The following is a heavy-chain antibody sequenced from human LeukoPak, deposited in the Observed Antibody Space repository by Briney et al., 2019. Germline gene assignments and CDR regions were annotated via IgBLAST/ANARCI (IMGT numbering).Heavy chain of an antibody. CDR3: ARVLNMGSLDDYYYDSSALGY. D-gene: IGHD3-22*01. J-gene: IGHJ4*02. CDR1: GYTFTSYD. CDR2: MNPNSGNT. V-gene: IGHV1-8*01. Sequence: GASVKVSCKASGYTFTSYDINWVRQATGQGLEWMGWMNPNSGNTGYAQKFQGRVTMTRNTSISTAYMEPSSLRSEDTAVYYCARVLNMGSLDDYYYDSSALGYWGQGTLVTVSS.